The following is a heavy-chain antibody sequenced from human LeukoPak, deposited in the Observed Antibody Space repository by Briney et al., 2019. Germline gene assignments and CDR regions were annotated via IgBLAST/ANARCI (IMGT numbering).Heavy chain of an antibody. CDR2: INPSSGST. D-gene: IGHD5-18*01. Sequence: ASVKVSCKASGYTFATYYMHWVRQAPGQGLEWMGVINPSSGSTNYAQNFQGRVTMTRDTSTSTAYMELSSLRSEDTAMYYCAIMSRVDTGKSPFDDWGQGSLVTVSS. CDR3: AIMSRVDTGKSPFDD. CDR1: GYTFATYY. V-gene: IGHV1-46*01. J-gene: IGHJ4*02.